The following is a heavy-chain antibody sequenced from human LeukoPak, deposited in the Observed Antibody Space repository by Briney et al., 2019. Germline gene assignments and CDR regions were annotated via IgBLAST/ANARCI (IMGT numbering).Heavy chain of an antibody. J-gene: IGHJ4*02. V-gene: IGHV4-61*02. D-gene: IGHD5-24*01. CDR2: SYTSGST. CDR1: GASISSGDFY. Sequence: SQTLSLTCSVSGASISSGDFYWNWIRQPAGKGLEWIGRSYTSGSTDYSPSLQSRVTISLDTSKNQFSLKLRSVTAADSAMYYCVGGRNSANAGYWGQGTLVAVSS. CDR3: VGGRNSANAGY.